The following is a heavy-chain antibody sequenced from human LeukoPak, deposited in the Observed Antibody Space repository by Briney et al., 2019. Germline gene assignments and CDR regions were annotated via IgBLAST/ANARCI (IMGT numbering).Heavy chain of an antibody. V-gene: IGHV3-53*01. D-gene: IGHD6-6*01. Sequence: PGGSLRLSCAASGFTVSSNYMSWVRQAPGKGLEWVSVIYSGGSTYYADSVKGRFTISRDNSKNTLYLQMNSLRAEDTAVYYCARQAARLSYYMDVWGKGTTVTVSS. CDR3: ARQAARLSYYMDV. J-gene: IGHJ6*03. CDR1: GFTVSSNY. CDR2: IYSGGST.